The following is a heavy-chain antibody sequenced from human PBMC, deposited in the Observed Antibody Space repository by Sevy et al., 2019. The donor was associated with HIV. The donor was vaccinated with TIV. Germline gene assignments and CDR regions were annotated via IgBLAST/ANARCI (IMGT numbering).Heavy chain of an antibody. CDR2: ISNSGTTI. J-gene: IGHJ4*02. CDR1: GFSFSSYE. V-gene: IGHV3-48*03. Sequence: GGSLRLSCAASGFSFSSYEMNWVRQAPGKGLEWVSYISNSGTTISYSDSVRGRFTISRENARNLLYLQMNSLRAEYTAVYFCARDLPPSATTVPHFDCWGQGTLVTVSS. D-gene: IGHD4-17*01. CDR3: ARDLPPSATTVPHFDC.